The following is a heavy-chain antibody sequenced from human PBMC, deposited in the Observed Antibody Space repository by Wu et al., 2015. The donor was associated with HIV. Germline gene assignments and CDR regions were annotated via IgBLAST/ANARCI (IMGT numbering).Heavy chain of an antibody. CDR1: GYTFTSYG. Sequence: QVQLVQSGAEVKKPGASVKVSCKASGYTFTSYGISWVRQAPGQGLEWMGWISAYNGNTNYAQKLQGRVTMTTDTSTSTAYMELRSLRSDDTAVYYCARDLSWHTYYDFWSGQGRGLPFDYWGQGTLVTVSS. V-gene: IGHV1-18*01. D-gene: IGHD3-3*01. J-gene: IGHJ4*02. CDR3: ARDLSWHTYYDFWSGQGRGLPFDY. CDR2: ISAYNGNT.